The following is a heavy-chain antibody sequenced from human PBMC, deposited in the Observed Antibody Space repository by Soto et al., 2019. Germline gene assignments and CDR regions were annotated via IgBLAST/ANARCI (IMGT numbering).Heavy chain of an antibody. D-gene: IGHD6-13*01. CDR1: GYTFTSFY. CDR2: INPSGGST. V-gene: IGHV1-46*01. CDR3: ARVYSTSWYYFDY. J-gene: IGHJ4*02. Sequence: GASVKVSCKASGYTFTSFYMHWVRQAPGQGLEWMGIINPSGGSTGYAQKFQGRVTMTRDTSTSTVYMELSSLRSEDTAVYYCARVYSTSWYYFDYWGQGTLVTVS.